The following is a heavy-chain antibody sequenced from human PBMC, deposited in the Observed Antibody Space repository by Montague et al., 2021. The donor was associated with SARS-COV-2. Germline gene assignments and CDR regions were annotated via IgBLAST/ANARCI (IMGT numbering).Heavy chain of an antibody. CDR3: VEIVGAADY. CDR1: GGSISSSSYY. CDR2: IYYSGST. Sequence: SETLSLTCTVSGGSISSSSYYWGWIRQPPGKGLEWIGSIYYSGSTYYNPSLKSRVTISVDTSKNQFSLKLSSATAADTAVYYCVEIVGAADYWGQGTLATVSS. J-gene: IGHJ4*02. V-gene: IGHV4-39*01. D-gene: IGHD1-26*01.